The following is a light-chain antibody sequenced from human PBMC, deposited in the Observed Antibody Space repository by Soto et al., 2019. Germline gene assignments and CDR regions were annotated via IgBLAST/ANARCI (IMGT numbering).Light chain of an antibody. CDR1: KNDVGFYDF. CDR2: EVV. V-gene: IGLV2-8*01. J-gene: IGLJ1*01. Sequence: ALTQPPSASGSPGQSVTISCTGTKNDVGFYDFVSWYQHHPGKAPRLIIYEVVQRPSGVPDRFSGSKSGNTASLTVSGLQAADEADYFCKSYAGSNTYVFGSGTRSPS. CDR3: KSYAGSNTYV.